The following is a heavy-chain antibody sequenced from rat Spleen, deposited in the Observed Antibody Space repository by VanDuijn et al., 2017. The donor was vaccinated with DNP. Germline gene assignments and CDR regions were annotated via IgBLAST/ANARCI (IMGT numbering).Heavy chain of an antibody. D-gene: IGHD3-1*01. V-gene: IGHV5-7*01. CDR1: GFTFSDYN. J-gene: IGHJ1*01. CDR2: IIYDGSRT. Sequence: EVQLVESGGDLVQPGKSLKLSCEASGFTFSDYNMAWVRQAPKKGLEWVATIIYDGSRTYYRDSVKGRFTISRDNAKSTLYLQMDSLRSEDTATYYCARGSTSIYWYFDFWGPGTMVTVSS. CDR3: ARGSTSIYWYFDF.